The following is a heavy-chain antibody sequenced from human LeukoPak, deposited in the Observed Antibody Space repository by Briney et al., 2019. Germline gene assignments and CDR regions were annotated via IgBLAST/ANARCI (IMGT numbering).Heavy chain of an antibody. V-gene: IGHV3-33*08. CDR3: ARGGWELDY. D-gene: IGHD4-23*01. Sequence: GGSLRLSCAASGFTVSSNYMSWVRQAPGKGLEWVAVIWYDGSNKYYADSVKGRFTISRDNSKNTLYLQMNSLRAEDTAVYYCARGGWELDYWGQGTLVTVSS. CDR1: GFTVSSNY. CDR2: IWYDGSNK. J-gene: IGHJ4*02.